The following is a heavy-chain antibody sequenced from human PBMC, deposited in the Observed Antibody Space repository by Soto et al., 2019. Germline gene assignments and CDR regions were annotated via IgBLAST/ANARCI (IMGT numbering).Heavy chain of an antibody. CDR1: GGSIHNYY. J-gene: IGHJ4*01. Sequence: SATLSVTCTVSGGSIHNYYLSLIRQSPGKGLEWIGYIYYSGTTNYNPSLKSRVTISIDRSENQFSLKVSSVTAADTAVYFCTRATYYRYYFDVWGHGTLVTAPQ. V-gene: IGHV4-59*01. D-gene: IGHD3-10*01. CDR2: IYYSGTT. CDR3: TRATYYRYYFDV.